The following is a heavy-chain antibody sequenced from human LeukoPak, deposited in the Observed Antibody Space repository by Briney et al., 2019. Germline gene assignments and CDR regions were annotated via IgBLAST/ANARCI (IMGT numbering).Heavy chain of an antibody. CDR2: IKQDGSEK. J-gene: IGHJ4*02. CDR3: AKTPYSSSWYVPNYFDY. V-gene: IGHV3-7*03. CDR1: GFTFSSYW. D-gene: IGHD6-13*01. Sequence: PGGSLRLSCAASGFTFSSYWMSWVRQAPGKGLEWVANIKQDGSEKYYVDSVKGRFTISRDNAKNSLYLQMNSLRAEDTAVYYCAKTPYSSSWYVPNYFDYWGQGTLVTVSS.